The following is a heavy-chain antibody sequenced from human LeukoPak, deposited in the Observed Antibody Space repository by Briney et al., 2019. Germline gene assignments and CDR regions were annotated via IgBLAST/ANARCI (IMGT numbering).Heavy chain of an antibody. V-gene: IGHV4-4*07. Sequence: MASDTLSLTCPLSGHSISTYYWSWIRQPAGKGLEWIGRINTSGSTNYNPSLESRVTMSVDTSKNQFSLKLRSVTAADTAVYYCARQSDKAAGGTFAFDYWGQGALVTVS. CDR1: GHSISTYY. J-gene: IGHJ4*02. D-gene: IGHD6-13*01. CDR3: ARQSDKAAGGTFAFDY. CDR2: INTSGST.